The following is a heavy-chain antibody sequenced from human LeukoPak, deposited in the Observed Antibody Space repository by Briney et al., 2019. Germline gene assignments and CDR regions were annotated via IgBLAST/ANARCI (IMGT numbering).Heavy chain of an antibody. CDR3: ARVIYQLVFDY. CDR2: IYAGGRT. D-gene: IGHD2-2*01. J-gene: IGHJ4*02. V-gene: IGHV3-53*04. CDR1: GFTFAGHT. Sequence: PGGSLRLSCAASGFTFAGHTMTWLRQAPGKGLEWVSVIYAGGRTYYADSVKGRFTISRHNSNNTLYLQMNSLRPEDTAVYYCARVIYQLVFDYWGQGTLVSVSS.